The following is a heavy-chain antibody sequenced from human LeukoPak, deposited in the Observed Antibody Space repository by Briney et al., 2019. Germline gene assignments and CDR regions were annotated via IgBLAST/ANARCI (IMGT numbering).Heavy chain of an antibody. CDR2: IYYSGST. Sequence: PSETLSLTCTVSGGSISSYYWSWIRQPPGKGLEWIGYIYYSGSTNYNPSLKSRVTISVDTSKNQFPLKLSSVTAADTAVYYCARRKPGYGSGSYSFDYWGQGTLVTVSS. CDR3: ARRKPGYGSGSYSFDY. D-gene: IGHD3-10*01. CDR1: GGSISSYY. V-gene: IGHV4-59*01. J-gene: IGHJ4*02.